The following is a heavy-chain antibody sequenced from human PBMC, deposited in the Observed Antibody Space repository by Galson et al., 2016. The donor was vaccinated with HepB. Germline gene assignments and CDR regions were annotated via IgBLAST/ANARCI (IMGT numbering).Heavy chain of an antibody. V-gene: IGHV1-18*01. CDR1: GYTFTTYG. CDR2: ISANSGNT. CDR3: ARDDQHRLDH. J-gene: IGHJ4*02. D-gene: IGHD6-13*01. Sequence: SVKVSCKASGYTFTTYGISWVRQAPGQGLEWMGWISANSGNTNYAQKFQGRVTMTRDTSTSTAYMELRSLRSDDTAVFYCARDDQHRLDHWGQGTLVTAS.